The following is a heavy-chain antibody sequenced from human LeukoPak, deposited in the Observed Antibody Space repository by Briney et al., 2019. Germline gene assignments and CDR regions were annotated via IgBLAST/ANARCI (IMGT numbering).Heavy chain of an antibody. CDR3: ARGGMGSSWYDRNWFDP. CDR1: GYTFTSYG. Sequence: ASVKVSCKASGYTFTSYGISWVRQAPGQGLEWMGWISAYNGNTNYAQKLQGRVTMTTDTSMSTAYMELRSLRSDDTAAYYCARGGMGSSWYDRNWFDPWGQGTLVTVSS. V-gene: IGHV1-18*01. J-gene: IGHJ5*02. D-gene: IGHD6-13*01. CDR2: ISAYNGNT.